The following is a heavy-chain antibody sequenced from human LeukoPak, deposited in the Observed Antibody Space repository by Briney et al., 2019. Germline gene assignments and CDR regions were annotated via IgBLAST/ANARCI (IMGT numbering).Heavy chain of an antibody. CDR1: GFTFSRFG. J-gene: IGHJ4*02. Sequence: TGGSLRLSCAASGFTFSRFGMHWVRQAPGKGLEWVAVISYDGSNEYYADSVKGRFTISRDNSKNTLYLQMNSLRAEDTAVYYCAKRRHYYDNSGPSDYWGQRTLVTVSS. V-gene: IGHV3-30*18. D-gene: IGHD3-22*01. CDR2: ISYDGSNE. CDR3: AKRRHYYDNSGPSDY.